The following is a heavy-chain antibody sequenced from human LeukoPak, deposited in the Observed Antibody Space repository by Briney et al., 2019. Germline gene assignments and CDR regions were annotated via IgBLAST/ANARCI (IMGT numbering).Heavy chain of an antibody. CDR3: TRHSNDYRSFPLDY. J-gene: IGHJ4*02. D-gene: IGHD4-11*01. CDR1: GGYISNFY. CDR2: IYYSGTT. V-gene: IGHV4-59*08. Sequence: PSETLYLTCTDSGGYISNFYWSWIQQPPRERLERIAYIYYSGTTNYNPSLKSRVTISVDTSKNQFSLKLNSVTAADTAVYYCTRHSNDYRSFPLDYWGQGTLVTVSS.